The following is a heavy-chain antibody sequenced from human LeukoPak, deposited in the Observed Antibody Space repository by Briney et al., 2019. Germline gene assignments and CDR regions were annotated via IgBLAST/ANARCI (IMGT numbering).Heavy chain of an antibody. CDR3: SNYGDYQYFDY. V-gene: IGHV3-30*03. Sequence: GGSLRLSCAASGFTFINYGMHWVRQAPGKGLEWVAVISYDGTNKYYADSVKGRFTISRDNSKNTLYLQMNSLKSHDTGVYYWSNYGDYQYFDYWGQGTPVTVSS. D-gene: IGHD4-17*01. J-gene: IGHJ4*02. CDR1: GFTFINYG. CDR2: ISYDGTNK.